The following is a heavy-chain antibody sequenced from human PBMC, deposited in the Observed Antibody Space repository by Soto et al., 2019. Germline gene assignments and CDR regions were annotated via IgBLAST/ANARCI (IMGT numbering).Heavy chain of an antibody. CDR3: ARETPTWYYYDSSGSLDY. CDR2: ISSSSYI. V-gene: IGHV3-21*01. D-gene: IGHD3-22*01. J-gene: IGHJ4*02. Sequence: PGVSLRLSCAASGFTFSSYSMNWVRQAPGKGLEWVSSISSSSYIYYADSVKGRFTISRDNAKNSLYLQMNSLRAEDTAVYYCARETPTWYYYDSSGSLDYWGKGTLVTVSS. CDR1: GFTFSSYS.